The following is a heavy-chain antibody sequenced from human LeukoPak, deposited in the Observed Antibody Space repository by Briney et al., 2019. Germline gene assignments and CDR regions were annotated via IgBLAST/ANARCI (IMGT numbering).Heavy chain of an antibody. Sequence: GASVKVSCKASGYTFTSYGISWVRQAPGQGLEWMGWISAYNGNTNYAQKLQGRVTMTTDTSTSPAYMELSRLRSDDTAVYYCARAGRGTSIVVVPAATSRERPRPFDYWGQGTLVTVSS. V-gene: IGHV1-18*01. J-gene: IGHJ4*02. CDR1: GYTFTSYG. CDR3: ARAGRGTSIVVVPAATSRERPRPFDY. CDR2: ISAYNGNT. D-gene: IGHD2-2*01.